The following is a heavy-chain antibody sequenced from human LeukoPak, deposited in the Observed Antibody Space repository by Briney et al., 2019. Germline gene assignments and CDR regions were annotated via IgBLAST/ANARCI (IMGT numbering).Heavy chain of an antibody. D-gene: IGHD6-6*01. CDR1: GGSFSGYY. Sequence: SSETLSLTCAVYGGSFSGYYWSWIRQPPGKGLEWIGEINHSGSTNYNPSLKTRVTISVDTSKNQFSLKLSSVPAADTAVYYCARAMSIAARLQTIFDYWGQGTLVTVSS. CDR3: ARAMSIAARLQTIFDY. V-gene: IGHV4-34*01. CDR2: INHSGST. J-gene: IGHJ4*02.